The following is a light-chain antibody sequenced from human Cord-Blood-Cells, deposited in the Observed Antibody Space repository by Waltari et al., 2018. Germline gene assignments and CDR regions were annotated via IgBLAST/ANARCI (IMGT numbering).Light chain of an antibody. J-gene: IGKJ1*01. Sequence: DIQMTQSHSTLSASVGDRVTITCRASQSISSWLARYQQKPGKAPKLLIYKASSLESGVPSRFSGSGSGTEFTLTISSLQPDDFATYYCQQYNSPWTFGQGTKVEIK. CDR2: KAS. V-gene: IGKV1-5*03. CDR3: QQYNSPWT. CDR1: QSISSW.